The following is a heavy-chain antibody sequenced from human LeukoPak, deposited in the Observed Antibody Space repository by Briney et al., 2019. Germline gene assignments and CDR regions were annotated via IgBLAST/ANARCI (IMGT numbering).Heavy chain of an antibody. CDR1: GFTFSGSA. CDR2: IRSKANSYAT. J-gene: IGHJ4*02. V-gene: IGHV3-73*01. CDR3: AREVKWELKTFDY. D-gene: IGHD1-26*01. Sequence: GGSLKLSCAASGFTFSGSAMHWVRQASGKGLEWVGRIRSKANSYATAYAASVKGRFTISRDDSKNTAYLQMNSLKTEDTAVYYCAREVKWELKTFDYWGQGTLVTVSS.